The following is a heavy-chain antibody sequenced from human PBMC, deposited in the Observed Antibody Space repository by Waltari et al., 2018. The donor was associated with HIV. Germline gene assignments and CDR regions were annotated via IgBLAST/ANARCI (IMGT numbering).Heavy chain of an antibody. J-gene: IGHJ4*02. Sequence: QVQLQESGPGLVKPSETLSLTCAVSGYSISSGYYWGWIRQPPGKGLEWIGGIYHSGSTYYNRSLKRRVTISVDTSKNQFSLKLSSVTAADTAVYYCARVYGYSGSYPGAPDDYWGQGTLVTVSS. V-gene: IGHV4-38-2*01. CDR1: GYSISSGYY. CDR3: ARVYGYSGSYPGAPDDY. D-gene: IGHD1-26*01. CDR2: IYHSGST.